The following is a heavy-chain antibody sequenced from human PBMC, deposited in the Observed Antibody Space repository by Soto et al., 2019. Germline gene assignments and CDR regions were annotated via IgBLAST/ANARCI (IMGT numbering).Heavy chain of an antibody. J-gene: IGHJ5*02. V-gene: IGHV1-18*04. CDR2: ISAYNGNT. Sequence: ASVKVSCKASGYTFTSYGISWVRQAPGQGLEWMGWISAYNGNTNYAQKLQGRVTMTTDTSTSTAYMELRSLRSDDTAVYYCANPVDTATGPPDNWFDPWGQGTLVTVSS. D-gene: IGHD5-18*01. CDR1: GYTFTSYG. CDR3: ANPVDTATGPPDNWFDP.